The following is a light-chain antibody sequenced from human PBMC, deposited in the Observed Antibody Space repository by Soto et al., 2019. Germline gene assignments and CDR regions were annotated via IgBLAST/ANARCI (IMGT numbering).Light chain of an antibody. Sequence: SALTQPASVSGSPGQSITISCTGTSSDVGGYNLVSWYQQHPGKAPKLMISEVSKRPSGISDRFSGSKSGSTASLTISGLHAEDEADYYCCSYAGTSTHTVFGGGTQLTVL. V-gene: IGLV2-23*02. J-gene: IGLJ7*01. CDR2: EVS. CDR3: CSYAGTSTHTV. CDR1: SSDVGGYNL.